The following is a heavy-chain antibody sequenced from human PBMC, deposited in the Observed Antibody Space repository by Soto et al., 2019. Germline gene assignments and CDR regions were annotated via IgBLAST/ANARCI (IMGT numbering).Heavy chain of an antibody. J-gene: IGHJ5*02. CDR3: AREFTRGAAGNPWFDP. V-gene: IGHV3-33*01. D-gene: IGHD6-13*01. CDR1: GFTFSSYG. Sequence: PGGSLRLSCAASGFTFSSYGMHWVRQAPGKGLEWVAVIWYDGSNKYYADSVKGRFTISRDNSKNTLYLQMNSLRAEDTAVYYCAREFTRGAAGNPWFDPWGQGTLVTVSS. CDR2: IWYDGSNK.